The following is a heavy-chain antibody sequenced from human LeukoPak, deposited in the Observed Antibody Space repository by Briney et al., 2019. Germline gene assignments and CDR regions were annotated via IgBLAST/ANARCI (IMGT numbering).Heavy chain of an antibody. CDR1: GYTFTGYY. J-gene: IGHJ4*02. CDR2: INPNSGGT. D-gene: IGHD3-22*01. V-gene: IGHV1-2*02. Sequence: ASVKVSCKASGYTFTGYYMHWVRQAPGQGLEWMGWINPNSGGTNYAQEFQGRVTMTRDTSISTAYMELSRLRSDDTAVYYCARERYYYDSSGLVDYWGQGTLVTVSS. CDR3: ARERYYYDSSGLVDY.